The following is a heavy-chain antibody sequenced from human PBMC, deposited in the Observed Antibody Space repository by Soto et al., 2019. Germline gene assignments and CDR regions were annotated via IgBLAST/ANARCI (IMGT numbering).Heavy chain of an antibody. V-gene: IGHV3-33*01. CDR2: IWYDGSNK. J-gene: IGHJ6*02. CDR1: GFTFSSYG. CDR3: ARGGDYYDGMDV. Sequence: QVQLVESGGGVVQPGRSLRLSCAASGFTFSSYGMHWVRQAPGKGLEWVAVIWYDGSNKYYADSVKGRFTISRDNSKNTLYLPMTILRAEDTAVYYCARGGDYYDGMDVWGQGTTVTVSS.